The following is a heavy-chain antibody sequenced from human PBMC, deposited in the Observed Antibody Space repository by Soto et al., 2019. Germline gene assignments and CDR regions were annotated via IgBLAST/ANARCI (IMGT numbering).Heavy chain of an antibody. J-gene: IGHJ6*02. Sequence: GASVKVSCKASGYTFTSYYMHWVRQAPGQGFEWMGIINPSGCSTSYAQNFQGRVTMSRDTSTSTVYMELSSLRSEDTAVYYCARGMTYYYYGMDVWGQGTTVTVSS. CDR2: INPSGCST. D-gene: IGHD2-21*01. CDR3: ARGMTYYYYGMDV. V-gene: IGHV1-46*01. CDR1: GYTFTSYY.